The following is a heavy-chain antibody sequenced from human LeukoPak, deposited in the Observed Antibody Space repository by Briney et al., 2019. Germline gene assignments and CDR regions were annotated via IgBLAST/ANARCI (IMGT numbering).Heavy chain of an antibody. D-gene: IGHD6-19*01. CDR1: GGSISSYY. CDR3: ARVTPGSPVAVAEYFDY. J-gene: IGHJ4*02. Sequence: SETLSLTCTVSGGSISSYYWSWIRQPAGKGLEWIGRIYTSGSTNYNPSLKSRVTMSVDTSKNQFSLKLSSVTAADTAVYYCARVTPGSPVAVAEYFDYWGQGTLVTVSS. V-gene: IGHV4-4*07. CDR2: IYTSGST.